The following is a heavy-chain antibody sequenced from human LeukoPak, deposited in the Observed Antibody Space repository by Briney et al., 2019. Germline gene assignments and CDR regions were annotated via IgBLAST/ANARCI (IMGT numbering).Heavy chain of an antibody. CDR3: AKVSSYGNFDL. D-gene: IGHD5-18*01. J-gene: IGHJ2*01. Sequence: GGSLRLSCAASGFTFDDYAMHWVRQAPGKGLEWVSGISWNSGSIGYADSVKGRFTISRDNAKNSLYLQMNSLRAEDTASYYCAKVSSYGNFDLWGRGTLVTVSS. CDR2: ISWNSGSI. V-gene: IGHV3-9*01. CDR1: GFTFDDYA.